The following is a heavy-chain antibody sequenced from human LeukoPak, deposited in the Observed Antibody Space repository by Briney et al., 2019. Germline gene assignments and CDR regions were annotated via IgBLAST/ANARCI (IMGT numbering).Heavy chain of an antibody. CDR3: ARQTMIRAVDY. V-gene: IGHV4-39*01. D-gene: IGHD3-22*01. J-gene: IGHJ4*02. Sequence: PSETLSLTCTVSGGSISSNSYYWGWIRQPPGKGLEWIGSIYYSGSTYYNPSLKSRVTISVDTSKNQFSLKLSSVTAADTAVYYCARQTMIRAVDYWGQGTLVTVSS. CDR2: IYYSGST. CDR1: GGSISSNSYY.